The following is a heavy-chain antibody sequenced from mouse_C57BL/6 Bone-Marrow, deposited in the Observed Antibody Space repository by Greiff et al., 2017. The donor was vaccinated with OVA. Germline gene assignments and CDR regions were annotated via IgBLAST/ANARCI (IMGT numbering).Heavy chain of an antibody. V-gene: IGHV1-26*01. CDR3: AREGIYYYGSRGY. J-gene: IGHJ2*01. CDR1: GYTFTDYY. Sequence: EVQLQQSGPELVKPGASVKISCKASGYTFTDYYMNWVKQSHGKSLEWIGDINPNNGGTSYNQKFKGKATLTVDKSSSTAYMELRSLTSEDSAVYYCAREGIYYYGSRGYWGQGTTLTVSS. D-gene: IGHD1-1*01. CDR2: INPNNGGT.